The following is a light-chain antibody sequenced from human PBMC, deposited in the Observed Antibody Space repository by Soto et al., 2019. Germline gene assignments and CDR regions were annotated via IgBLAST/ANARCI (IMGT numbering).Light chain of an antibody. J-gene: IGKJ2*01. V-gene: IGKV3-15*01. Sequence: EIVMTQSPANLSVSPGERATLSCRASQSVSSNLAWYQQKPGQAPRLLIYGASTRAPGIPARFSGSGSGTEFTLNISSLQSEDFAVYYCQQYNKWPPYTFGQGTKLEIK. CDR3: QQYNKWPPYT. CDR1: QSVSSN. CDR2: GAS.